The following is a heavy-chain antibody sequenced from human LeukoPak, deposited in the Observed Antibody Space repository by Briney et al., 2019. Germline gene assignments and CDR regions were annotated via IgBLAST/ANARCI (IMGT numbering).Heavy chain of an antibody. V-gene: IGHV1-24*01. J-gene: IGHJ4*02. CDR2: FDPEDGET. CDR1: GYTLTELS. Sequence: GASVKVSCKVSGYTLTELSMHWVRQTPGKGLEWMGGFDPEDGETIYAQKFQGRVTMTEDTSTDTAYMELSSLRSEDTAVYYCATRSSSWLNFDYWGQGTLVTVSS. D-gene: IGHD6-13*01. CDR3: ATRSSSWLNFDY.